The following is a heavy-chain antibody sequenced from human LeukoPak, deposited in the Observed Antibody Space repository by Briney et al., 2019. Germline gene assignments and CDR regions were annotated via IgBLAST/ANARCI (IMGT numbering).Heavy chain of an antibody. CDR1: GYTFTSYY. D-gene: IGHD3-16*01. CDR3: ARHQGAGEYPFDY. J-gene: IGHJ4*02. V-gene: IGHV1-46*01. CDR2: INPGDSST. Sequence: ASVKVSCKASGYTFTSYYMHWVRQAPGQGLEWMGIINPGDSSTTYAQQFQGRVTMTRDTSTSTVYMELSSLRSEDTAVYYCARHQGAGEYPFDYWGQGTLVTVSS.